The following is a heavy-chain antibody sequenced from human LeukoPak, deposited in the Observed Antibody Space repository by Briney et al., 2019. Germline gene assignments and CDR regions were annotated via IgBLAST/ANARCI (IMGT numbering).Heavy chain of an antibody. Sequence: GGSLRLSCATSGFTFRSYWTSWVRQAPGKGLEWVANIKQDGSEKYYVDSVKGRFTISRDNAKNSLYLQMNSLRAEDTAVYYCARDRGSYCSGGSCHFFDYWGQGTLATVSS. CDR2: IKQDGSEK. CDR3: ARDRGSYCSGGSCHFFDY. V-gene: IGHV3-7*01. D-gene: IGHD2-15*01. CDR1: GFTFRSYW. J-gene: IGHJ4*02.